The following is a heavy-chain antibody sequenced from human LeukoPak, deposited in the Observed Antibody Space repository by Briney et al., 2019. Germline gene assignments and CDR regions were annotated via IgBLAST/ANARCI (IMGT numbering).Heavy chain of an antibody. J-gene: IGHJ3*02. D-gene: IGHD2/OR15-2a*01. CDR3: AREDQFVIQRAFDI. CDR2: INPSGGST. V-gene: IGHV1-46*01. Sequence: IINPSGGSTSYAHKFQGRVNIIADEATSTAYMELTGLRSEDTAVYYCAREDQFVIQRAFDIWGQGTVVTVSS.